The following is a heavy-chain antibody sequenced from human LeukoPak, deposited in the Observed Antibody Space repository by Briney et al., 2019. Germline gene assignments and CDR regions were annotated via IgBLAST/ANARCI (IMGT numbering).Heavy chain of an antibody. D-gene: IGHD4-23*01. CDR2: ISSSGSTI. CDR1: GFTFSDYY. Sequence: SGGSLRLSCAASGFTFSDYYMSWIRQAPGKGLEWVSYISSSGSTIYYADSVKGRFTISRDNSKNTLYLQMNSLRAEDTAVYYCARGRDGGTHPPLGYWGQGTLVTVSS. J-gene: IGHJ4*02. CDR3: ARGRDGGTHPPLGY. V-gene: IGHV3-11*04.